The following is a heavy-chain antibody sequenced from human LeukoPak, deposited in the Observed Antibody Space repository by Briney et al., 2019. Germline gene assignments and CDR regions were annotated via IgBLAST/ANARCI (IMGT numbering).Heavy chain of an antibody. J-gene: IGHJ4*02. CDR3: ARGFDS. V-gene: IGHV3-48*03. CDR2: ISRSGTEI. CDR1: GFSFSDYE. Sequence: GGSLRLSCAVSGFSFSDYEMNWVRRAPGKGLECVSYISRSGTEIYYADSVKGRFTISRDSAKSSLYLQMNSLREDDTAIYYCARGFDSWGQGTLVTVSS.